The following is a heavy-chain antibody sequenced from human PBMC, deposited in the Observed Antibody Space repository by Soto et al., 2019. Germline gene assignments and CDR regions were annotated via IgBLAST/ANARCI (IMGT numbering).Heavy chain of an antibody. D-gene: IGHD5-12*01. CDR2: IKSKTDGGTT. CDR1: GFTFTNAW. Sequence: KSGGSLRLSCAASGFTFTNAWMSWVRQTPGKGLEWVGRIKSKTDGGTTDYAAPVKGRFTISRDDSKNTLYLQMNSLKTEDTAVYFWTTEYSGGPDNWGQGTLVTVSS. J-gene: IGHJ4*02. CDR3: TTEYSGGPDN. V-gene: IGHV3-15*01.